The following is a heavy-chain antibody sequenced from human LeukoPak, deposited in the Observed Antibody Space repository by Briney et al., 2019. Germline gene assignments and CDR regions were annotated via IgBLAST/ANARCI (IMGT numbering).Heavy chain of an antibody. CDR2: INPNSGGT. Sequence: AASVTVSFKASGYTFTGYYMHWVRQAPGQGLEWMGRINPNSGGTNYAQKFQGRVTMTRDTSISTAYMELSRLRSDDTAVYYCARDPPRIAAAGTGGDYWGQGTLVTVSS. CDR1: GYTFTGYY. D-gene: IGHD6-13*01. J-gene: IGHJ4*02. CDR3: ARDPPRIAAAGTGGDY. V-gene: IGHV1-2*06.